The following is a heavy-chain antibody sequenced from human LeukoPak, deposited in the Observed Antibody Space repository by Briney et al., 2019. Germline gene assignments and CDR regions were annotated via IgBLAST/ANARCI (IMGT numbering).Heavy chain of an antibody. D-gene: IGHD3-10*01. CDR1: GYIFTDYY. CDR3: ARGRFGGSYIDY. J-gene: IGHJ4*02. Sequence: GASVKVSCKASGYIFTDYYMHWVRQAPGQGLEWMGWINPNSGGTNYAQKFQDRVTMTRDTSISTAYMELSSLRSDDTAVYYCARGRFGGSYIDYWGQGTLVTVSS. CDR2: INPNSGGT. V-gene: IGHV1-2*02.